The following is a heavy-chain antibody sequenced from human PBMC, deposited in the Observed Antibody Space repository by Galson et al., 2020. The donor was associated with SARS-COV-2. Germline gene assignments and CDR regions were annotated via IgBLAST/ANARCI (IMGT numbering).Heavy chain of an antibody. CDR1: AFTFRNYV. V-gene: IGHV3-30*04. Sequence: GGFLRLSFAASAFTFRNYVMHWVRQAPGKGPEWVAVISSDVSNSFYADSLKGRFTISRDNSKSTLYLQMNSLRAEDTAVYYCARGGEWELPYYVDYWGQGTLVTVSS. D-gene: IGHD1-26*01. CDR3: ARGGEWELPYYVDY. CDR2: ISSDVSNS. J-gene: IGHJ4*02.